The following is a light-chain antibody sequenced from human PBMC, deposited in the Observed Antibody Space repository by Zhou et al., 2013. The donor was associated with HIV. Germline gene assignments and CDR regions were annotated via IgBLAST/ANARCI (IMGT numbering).Light chain of an antibody. V-gene: IGKV1-39*01. CDR3: QQSHSSPPT. CDR1: QTITTY. CDR2: AAS. J-gene: IGKJ5*01. Sequence: DIHMTQSPSSLSASVRDRVTITCRASQTITTYLNWYQQKPGKAPKLLIYAASTLQSGVPSRFSGSGSGTEFTLSINSLQPEDFATYYCQQSHSSPPTFGQGTRLEI.